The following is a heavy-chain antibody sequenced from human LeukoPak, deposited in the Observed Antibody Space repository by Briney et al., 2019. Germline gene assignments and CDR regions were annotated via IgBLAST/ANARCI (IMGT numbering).Heavy chain of an antibody. Sequence: GGSLRLSCAASGFTFSSFSMIWVRQAPGKGLVWVSGINPDGSTTTYADSVKGRFTISRENAKSTLHLHMNILRVEDTAVYYCARGRYGDYHWGQGILVTVSS. J-gene: IGHJ4*02. D-gene: IGHD4-17*01. CDR1: GFTFSSFS. V-gene: IGHV3-74*01. CDR3: ARGRYGDYH. CDR2: INPDGSTT.